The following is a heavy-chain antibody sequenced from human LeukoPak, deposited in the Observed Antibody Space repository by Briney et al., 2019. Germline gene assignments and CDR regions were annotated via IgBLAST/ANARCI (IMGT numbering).Heavy chain of an antibody. CDR3: AKDFGRNYYVSGSYDNPYYFDY. CDR2: ISGSGGST. V-gene: IGHV3-23*01. Sequence: PGGSLRLSCAASGFTFSSYAMSWVRQAPGKGLEWVSGISGSGGSTGYADSVKGRFTISRDNSKNTLYLQMNSLRAEDTAVYYCAKDFGRNYYVSGSYDNPYYFDYWGRGTLVTVSS. CDR1: GFTFSSYA. J-gene: IGHJ4*02. D-gene: IGHD3-10*01.